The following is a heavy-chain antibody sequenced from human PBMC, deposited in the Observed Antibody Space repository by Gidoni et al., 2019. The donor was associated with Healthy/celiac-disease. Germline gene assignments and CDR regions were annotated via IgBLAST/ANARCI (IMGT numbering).Heavy chain of an antibody. CDR3: ARVLLGIAVALDY. D-gene: IGHD6-19*01. CDR1: GFPFSSYE. Sequence: EVQLVESGGGLVQPGGSLSFSCAASGFPFSSYEMNWVRQAPGKGLEWVSYISSSGSTIYYADSVKGRFTISRDNAKNSLYLQMNSLRAEDTAVYYCARVLLGIAVALDYWGQGTLVTVSS. J-gene: IGHJ4*02. V-gene: IGHV3-48*03. CDR2: ISSSGSTI.